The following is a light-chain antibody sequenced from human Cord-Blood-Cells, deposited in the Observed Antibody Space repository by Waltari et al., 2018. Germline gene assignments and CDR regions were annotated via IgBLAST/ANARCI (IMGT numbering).Light chain of an antibody. CDR1: QSISIY. CDR3: QQSYSTPRYT. Sequence: DIQMTQSPSSLSASVGDRVNITCRASQSISIYLNLYQQKPGKAPKLLIYAASSLQSGVPSRFSGSGSGTDFTLTISSPQPEDFATYYCQQSYSTPRYTFGQGTKLEIK. CDR2: AAS. V-gene: IGKV1-39*01. J-gene: IGKJ2*01.